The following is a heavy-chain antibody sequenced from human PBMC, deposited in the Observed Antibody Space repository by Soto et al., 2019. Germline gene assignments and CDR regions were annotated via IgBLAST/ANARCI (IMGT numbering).Heavy chain of an antibody. CDR3: ARDGGTGSGDIDY. D-gene: IGHD3-10*01. V-gene: IGHV4-59*01. CDR2: IYYSGST. J-gene: IGHJ4*02. CDR1: GGSISRYY. Sequence: QVQLQESGPGLVKPSETLSLTCTVSGGSISRYYWSWIRQPPGKGLEWIGYIYYSGSTTDNPSLMIRDTIPVDTAKDQFSLKLCAVTAADTAVDYGARDGGTGSGDIDYWGQGTLVTVSS.